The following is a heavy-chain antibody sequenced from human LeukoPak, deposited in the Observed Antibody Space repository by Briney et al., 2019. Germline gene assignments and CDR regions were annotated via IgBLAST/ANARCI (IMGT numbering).Heavy chain of an antibody. Sequence: GSLRLSCAASGFTFSSYAMSLVRQPPGKGLEWIGEINHSGSTNYNPSLKSRVTISVDTSKNQFSLKLSSVTAADTAVYYCARASSRYSSGWYRYWGQGTLVTVSS. V-gene: IGHV4-34*01. CDR1: GFTFSSYA. CDR3: ARASSRYSSGWYRY. CDR2: INHSGST. J-gene: IGHJ4*02. D-gene: IGHD6-19*01.